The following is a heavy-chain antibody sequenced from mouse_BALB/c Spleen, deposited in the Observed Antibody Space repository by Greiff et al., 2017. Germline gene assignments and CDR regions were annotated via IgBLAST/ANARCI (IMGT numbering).Heavy chain of an antibody. J-gene: IGHJ2*01. Sequence: EVQLQQSGPELLKPGASVKISCKASGYSFTSYYMHWVKQSHGKSLEWIGYIDPFNGGTSYNQKFKGKATLTVDKSSSTAYMHLSSLTSEDSAVYYCARGLLRLLFDYWGQGTTLTVSS. CDR3: ARGLLRLLFDY. D-gene: IGHD1-2*01. CDR2: IDPFNGGT. CDR1: GYSFTSYY. V-gene: IGHV1S135*01.